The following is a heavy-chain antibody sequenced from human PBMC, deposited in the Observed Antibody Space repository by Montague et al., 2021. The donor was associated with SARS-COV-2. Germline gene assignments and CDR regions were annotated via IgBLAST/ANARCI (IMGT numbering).Heavy chain of an antibody. D-gene: IGHD3-9*01. CDR3: AHLIRYYDIFTGIPFDY. CDR1: GFSLSTPTVG. V-gene: IGHV2-5*01. Sequence: PALVKPTQTPTLTCTFSGFSLSTPTVGVGWIRQPPGKALEWVAVIYSNDEKRYSPSLRNRLTITKDTAKNQVVLSLTYVDPVDTATYYCAHLIRYYDIFTGIPFDYWGQGSQVTVSS. J-gene: IGHJ4*02. CDR2: IYSNDEK.